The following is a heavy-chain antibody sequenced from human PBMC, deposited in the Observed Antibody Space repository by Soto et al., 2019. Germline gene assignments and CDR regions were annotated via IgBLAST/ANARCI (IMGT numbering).Heavy chain of an antibody. CDR2: ISADNGNT. Sequence: QVQLVQSGAEVKKPGASVKVSCKASGYTFTSYGMSWVRQAPGQGLEWMGWISADNGNTNYAQKLQGRVTMTTDTSTSTAHLELRRRRSDATAVYYWARGDVDTARASFDYWGQGTLVTFSS. V-gene: IGHV1-18*01. J-gene: IGHJ4*02. CDR3: ARGDVDTARASFDY. D-gene: IGHD5-18*01. CDR1: GYTFTSYG.